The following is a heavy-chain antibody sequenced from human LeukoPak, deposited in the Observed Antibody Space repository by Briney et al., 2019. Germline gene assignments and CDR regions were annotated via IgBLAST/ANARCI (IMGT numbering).Heavy chain of an antibody. Sequence: GGSLRLSCAASGFTFSSYSMNWVRQAPGKGLEWVSYISSSSSTIYYADSVKGRFTISRDNAKNSLYLQMNSLRAEDTAVYYCARAIAVAVGRPPSYYYYYMDVWGKGTTVTVSS. CDR2: ISSSSSTI. CDR3: ARAIAVAVGRPPSYYYYYMDV. D-gene: IGHD6-19*01. CDR1: GFTFSSYS. V-gene: IGHV3-48*01. J-gene: IGHJ6*03.